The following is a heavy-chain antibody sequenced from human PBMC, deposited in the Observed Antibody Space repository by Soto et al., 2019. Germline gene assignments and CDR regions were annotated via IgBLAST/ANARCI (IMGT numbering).Heavy chain of an antibody. CDR2: INSDGSST. J-gene: IGHJ3*02. CDR1: GFTFSSYW. Sequence: GGSLRLSCAASGFTFSSYWMHWVRQAPGKGLVWVSRINSDGSSTSYADSVKGRFTISRDNAKNTLYLQMNSLRAEDTAVYYCARAGASGDYVFDAFDIWGQGTMVTVSS. D-gene: IGHD4-17*01. V-gene: IGHV3-74*01. CDR3: ARAGASGDYVFDAFDI.